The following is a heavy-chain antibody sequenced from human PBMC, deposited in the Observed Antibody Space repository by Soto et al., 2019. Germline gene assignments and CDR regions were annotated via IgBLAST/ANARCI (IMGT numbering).Heavy chain of an antibody. CDR3: ARARLTTVTWIWFDP. D-gene: IGHD4-4*01. CDR2: MNPNSGNT. V-gene: IGHV1-8*01. Sequence: ASVKVSCKASGYTFTSYDINWVRQATGQGLEWMGWMNPNSGNTGYAQKFQGRVTMTRVTSISTAYMELSSLRSEDTAVYYCARARLTTVTWIWFDPWGQGTLVTVSS. CDR1: GYTFTSYD. J-gene: IGHJ5*02.